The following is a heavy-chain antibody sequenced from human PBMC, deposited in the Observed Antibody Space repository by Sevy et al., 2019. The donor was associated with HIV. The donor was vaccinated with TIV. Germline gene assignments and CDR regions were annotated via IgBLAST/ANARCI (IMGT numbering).Heavy chain of an antibody. Sequence: GGSLRLSCAASGFTFSSYSMNWVRQAPGKGLEWVSYISSSSSTIYYADSVKGRFTISRANAKNSLYLQMNSLRDEDTAVYYCAEGIEDYDFWSGYYKPLAYDIWGQGTMVTVSS. V-gene: IGHV3-48*02. D-gene: IGHD3-3*01. CDR3: AEGIEDYDFWSGYYKPLAYDI. J-gene: IGHJ3*02. CDR1: GFTFSSYS. CDR2: ISSSSSTI.